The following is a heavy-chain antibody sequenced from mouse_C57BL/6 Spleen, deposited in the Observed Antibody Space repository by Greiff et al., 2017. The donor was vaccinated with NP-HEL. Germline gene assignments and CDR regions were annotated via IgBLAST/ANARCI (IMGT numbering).Heavy chain of an antibody. CDR3: ARRGVTTVVAPTD. J-gene: IGHJ2*01. CDR2: IYPGSGST. CDR1: GYTFTSYW. V-gene: IGHV1-55*01. D-gene: IGHD1-1*01. Sequence: QVQLQQPGAELVKPGASVKMSCKASGYTFTSYWITWVKQRPGQGLEWIGDIYPGSGSTNYNEKFKSKATLTVDTSSSTAYMQVSSLTSEDSAVYYCARRGVTTVVAPTDWGQGTTLTVSS.